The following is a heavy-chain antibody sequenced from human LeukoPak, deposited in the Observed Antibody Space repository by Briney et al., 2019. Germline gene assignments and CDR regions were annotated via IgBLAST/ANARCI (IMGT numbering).Heavy chain of an antibody. Sequence: ASVEVSCKVSGYTLTELSMHWVRQAPGKGLEWMGGFDPEDGETIYAQKFQGRVTMTEDTSTDTAYMELSSLRSEDTAVYYCATREICGGDCYSLDYWGQGTLVTVSS. CDR3: ATREICGGDCYSLDY. D-gene: IGHD2-21*02. CDR1: GYTLTELS. V-gene: IGHV1-24*01. J-gene: IGHJ4*02. CDR2: FDPEDGET.